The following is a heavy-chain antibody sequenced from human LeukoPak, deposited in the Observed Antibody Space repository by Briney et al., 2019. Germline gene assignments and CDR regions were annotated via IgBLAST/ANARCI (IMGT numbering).Heavy chain of an antibody. Sequence: PGGSLRLSCAASGFTFSIYSLNWVRQAPGKGLEWVAYIGRSGDRTTKYADSVKGRFTISRDNAENSLFLQMNSLRAEDTAVYYCARDWDSSGWLGSWGQGTLVTVSS. J-gene: IGHJ4*02. CDR1: GFTFSIYS. CDR2: IGRSGDRTT. D-gene: IGHD6-19*01. V-gene: IGHV3-48*04. CDR3: ARDWDSSGWLGS.